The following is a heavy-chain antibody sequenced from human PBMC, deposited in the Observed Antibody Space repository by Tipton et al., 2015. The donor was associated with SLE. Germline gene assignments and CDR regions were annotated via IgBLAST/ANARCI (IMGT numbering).Heavy chain of an antibody. CDR1: GFTFSSYG. CDR3: ASLSAPSDY. CDR2: IWFDGSNK. J-gene: IGHJ4*02. Sequence: SLRLSCAASGFTFSSYGMHWVRQAPGKGLEWVSLIWFDGSNKNYAESVKGRFTISRDNAKKTLFLEMNSVRVDDTAVYYCASLSAPSDYWGQGILVTVSS. V-gene: IGHV3-33*08.